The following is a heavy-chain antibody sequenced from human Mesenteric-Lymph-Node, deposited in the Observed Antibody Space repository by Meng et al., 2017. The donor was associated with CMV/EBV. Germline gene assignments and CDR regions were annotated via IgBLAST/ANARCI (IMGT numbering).Heavy chain of an antibody. CDR1: GFTFSSYA. V-gene: IGHV3-23*01. CDR3: AKAPKSQDYYYYGMDV. CDR2: ISGSGGST. J-gene: IGHJ6*02. Sequence: GESLKISCAASGFTFSSYAMSWVRQAPGKGLEWVSAISGSGGSTYYADSVKGRFTISRDNSKNTLYLQMNSLRAEDTAVYYCAKAPKSQDYYYYGMDVWGQGTTVTVSS.